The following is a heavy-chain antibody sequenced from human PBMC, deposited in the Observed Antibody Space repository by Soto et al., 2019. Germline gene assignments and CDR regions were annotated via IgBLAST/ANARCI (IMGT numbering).Heavy chain of an antibody. J-gene: IGHJ6*02. CDR2: IRSKANSYAT. CDR3: TRQDRKPYYYGMDV. CDR1: GFTFSGSA. Sequence: EVQLVESGGGLVQPGGSLKLSCAASGFTFSGSAMHWVRQASGKGLEWVGRIRSKANSYATAYAASVKGRFIISRDDSKNTAYLQMNSLKTEDTAVYYCTRQDRKPYYYGMDVWGQGTTVTVSS. V-gene: IGHV3-73*02.